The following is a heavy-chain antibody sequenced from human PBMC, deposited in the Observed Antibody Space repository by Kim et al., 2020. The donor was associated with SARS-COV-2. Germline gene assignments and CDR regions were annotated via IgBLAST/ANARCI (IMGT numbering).Heavy chain of an antibody. V-gene: IGHV3-23*01. D-gene: IGHD5-18*01. Sequence: GRFNISRDNSKNTLYLQMNSLRAEDTAVYYCAKDRGYSYGYVNYYYGMDVWGQGTTVTVSS. J-gene: IGHJ6*02. CDR3: AKDRGYSYGYVNYYYGMDV.